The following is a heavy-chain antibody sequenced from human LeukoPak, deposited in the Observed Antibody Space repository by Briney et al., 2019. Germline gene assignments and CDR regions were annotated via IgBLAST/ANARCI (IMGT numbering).Heavy chain of an antibody. V-gene: IGHV1-2*02. D-gene: IGHD3-10*01. CDR2: INPNSGGT. J-gene: IGHJ5*02. CDR3: ARGDDAVRGVIVLYNWFDP. CDR1: GYTFTGYY. Sequence: GASVKVSCKASGYTFTGYYMHWERQAPGQGLEWMGWINPNSGGTNYAQKFQGRVTMTRDTSISTAYMELSRLRSDDTAVYYCARGDDAVRGVIVLYNWFDPWGQGTLVTVSS.